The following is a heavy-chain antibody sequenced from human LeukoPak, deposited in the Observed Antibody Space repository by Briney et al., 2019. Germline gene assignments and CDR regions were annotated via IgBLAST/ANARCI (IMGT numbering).Heavy chain of an antibody. Sequence: GGSLRLSCAASGFTFSSYDMSWVRQAPGKGLEWVSFLSGTGGRTYYADSVQGRFTISRDNSKNTLYLQMNSLRAEDTAVYYCAKTAGSLRATPSDYWGQGTLVTVSS. J-gene: IGHJ4*02. D-gene: IGHD1-26*01. CDR1: GFTFSSYD. V-gene: IGHV3-23*01. CDR2: LSGTGGRT. CDR3: AKTAGSLRATPSDY.